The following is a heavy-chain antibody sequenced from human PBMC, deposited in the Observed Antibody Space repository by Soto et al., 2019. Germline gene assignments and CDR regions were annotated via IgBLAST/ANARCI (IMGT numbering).Heavy chain of an antibody. CDR3: ARVLPGHYYDSSGYYGY. V-gene: IGHV1-69*13. CDR1: GGTFSSYA. Sequence: GASVKVSCKASGGTFSSYAISCVRQAPGQGLEWMGGIIPIFGTANYAQKFQGRVTITADESTSTAYMELSSLRSEDTAVYYCARVLPGHYYDSSGYYGYWGQGTLVTVSS. D-gene: IGHD3-22*01. J-gene: IGHJ4*02. CDR2: IIPIFGTA.